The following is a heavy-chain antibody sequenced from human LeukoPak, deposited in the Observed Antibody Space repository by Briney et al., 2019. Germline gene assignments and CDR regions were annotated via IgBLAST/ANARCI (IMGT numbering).Heavy chain of an antibody. D-gene: IGHD3-10*01. Sequence: GGSLRLSCAASGFTFSNYGMSRVRQAPGKGLEWVSSISPNGGNTYYVDSVKGRFTISRDNSKNTQDLQMNSLTAEDTAVYYCAKGDYYDFDYWGQGTLVTVSS. CDR3: AKGDYYDFDY. V-gene: IGHV3-23*01. CDR1: GFTFSNYG. J-gene: IGHJ4*02. CDR2: ISPNGGNT.